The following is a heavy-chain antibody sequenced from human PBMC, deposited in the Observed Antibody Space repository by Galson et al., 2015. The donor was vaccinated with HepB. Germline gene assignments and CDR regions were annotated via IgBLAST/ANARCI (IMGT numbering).Heavy chain of an antibody. J-gene: IGHJ6*02. CDR3: ARELRYYYDSSGYPHLNYYYYGMDV. CDR1: GDSVSSNSAA. CDR2: TYYRSKWNN. D-gene: IGHD3-22*01. Sequence: CAISGDSVSSNSAAWNWVRQSPSRGLEWLGRTYYRSKWNNDYAVSVKSRITINPDTSKNQFSLQLNSVTPEDTAVYYCARELRYYYDSSGYPHLNYYYYGMDVWAKGPRSPSP. V-gene: IGHV6-1*01.